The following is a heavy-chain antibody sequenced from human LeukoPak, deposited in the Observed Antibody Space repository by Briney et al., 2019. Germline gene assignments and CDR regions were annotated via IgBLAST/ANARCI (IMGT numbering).Heavy chain of an antibody. V-gene: IGHV4-39*01. J-gene: IGHJ6*03. Sequence: SETLSLTCTVSGGSISGSVYYWGWIRQPPGKDLEWIGSIYYSGSTYYNPSLKSRLTMSVDTSKNQFSLKLSSVTASDTAVYYCARHGGDVTHYYHMDVWGKGTPVTVSS. D-gene: IGHD2-21*02. CDR1: GGSISGSVYY. CDR3: ARHGGDVTHYYHMDV. CDR2: IYYSGST.